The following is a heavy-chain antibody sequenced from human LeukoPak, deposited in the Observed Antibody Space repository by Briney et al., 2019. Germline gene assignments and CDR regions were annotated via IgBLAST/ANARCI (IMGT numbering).Heavy chain of an antibody. CDR3: AVAYYYGSGDAFDI. CDR2: INSDSNYI. J-gene: IGHJ3*02. CDR1: GFTFRSYS. V-gene: IGHV3-21*01. D-gene: IGHD3-10*01. Sequence: PGGSLRLSCAASGFTFRSYSMNWVRHAPGKGLEWVSSINSDSNYIYYADSVQGRFTISRDNAKNSLYLQMNSLRAEDTAVYYCAVAYYYGSGDAFDIWGQGTKVTVSS.